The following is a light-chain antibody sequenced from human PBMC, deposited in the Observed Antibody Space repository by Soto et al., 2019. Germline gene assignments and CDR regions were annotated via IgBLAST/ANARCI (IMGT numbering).Light chain of an antibody. CDR2: DVT. CDR3: CSFAGSIGV. Sequence: QSVLTQPASVSGSPGQSITISCTGTSSDVGSYNLVSWYQQHPGKAPKLMIYDVTKRPSGIPNRFSGSKSGNTASLTISGLQAEDEADYYCCSFAGSIGVFGGGTKVTVL. J-gene: IGLJ3*02. CDR1: SSDVGSYNL. V-gene: IGLV2-23*02.